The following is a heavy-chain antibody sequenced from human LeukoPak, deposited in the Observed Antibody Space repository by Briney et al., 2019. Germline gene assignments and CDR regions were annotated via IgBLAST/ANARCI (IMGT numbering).Heavy chain of an antibody. CDR1: GYTFTGYY. Sequence: ASVKVSCKASGYTFTGYYMHWVRQAPGQGLEWMGWINPNSGGTNYAQKFQGRVTMTRDTSISTAYMELSRLRSDDTAVYYCARDLRRLVPAAHDAFDIWGQGTMVTVSS. CDR3: ARDLRRLVPAAHDAFDI. D-gene: IGHD2-2*01. CDR2: INPNSGGT. V-gene: IGHV1-2*02. J-gene: IGHJ3*02.